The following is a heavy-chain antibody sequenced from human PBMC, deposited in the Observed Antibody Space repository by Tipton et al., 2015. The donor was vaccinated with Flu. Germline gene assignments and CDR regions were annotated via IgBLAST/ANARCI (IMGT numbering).Heavy chain of an antibody. CDR2: IISTTGYT. CDR1: GFTFSTYS. V-gene: IGHV3-21*01. CDR3: ATVIAVAGDFDS. Sequence: SLRLSCAASGFTFSTYSMIWVRQAPGKGLECVSSIISTTGYTYYADSVKGRFTISRDNAKNSLYLEMKSLRAEDTAVYYCATVIAVAGDFDSWGKGTLVTVSS. D-gene: IGHD6-19*01. J-gene: IGHJ4*02.